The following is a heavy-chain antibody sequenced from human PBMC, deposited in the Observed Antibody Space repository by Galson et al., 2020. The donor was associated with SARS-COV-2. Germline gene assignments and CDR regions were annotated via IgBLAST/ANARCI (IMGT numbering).Heavy chain of an antibody. D-gene: IGHD2-8*01. Sequence: SETLSLTCAVYGGSFSGHYWSWIRQPPGKGLEWIGDINHSESTNYNPSLKSQVTISVDTSKNQLSLKLSSVTAADTAVYYCARGLIRSYYYGMDVWGQGTTVTVSS. CDR2: INHSEST. CDR1: GGSFSGHY. J-gene: IGHJ6*02. V-gene: IGHV4-34*01. CDR3: ARGLIRSYYYGMDV.